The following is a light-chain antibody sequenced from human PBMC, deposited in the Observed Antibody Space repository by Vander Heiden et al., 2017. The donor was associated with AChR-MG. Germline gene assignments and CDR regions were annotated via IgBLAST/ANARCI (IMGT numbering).Light chain of an antibody. J-gene: IGLJ1*01. CDR3: SSYTSSSTLYV. CDR2: DVS. CDR1: SSDVGGYNY. Sequence: QSALTQPASVSGSPGQSLTISCTGTSSDVGGYNYVSWYQQHPGKAPKLMIYDVSKRPSGVSNRFSGSKSGNTASLTISGLQAEDEADYYCSSYTSSSTLYVFGTGTKATVL. V-gene: IGLV2-14*01.